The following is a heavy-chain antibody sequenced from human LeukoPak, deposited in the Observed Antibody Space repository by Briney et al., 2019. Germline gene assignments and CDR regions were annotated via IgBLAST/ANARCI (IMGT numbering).Heavy chain of an antibody. Sequence: GGSLRFSCAASGFTFSSYWMSWVRQAPGKGLEGGANIKQDGSEKYYVDSVKGRFTISRDNAKNSLYLQMTSLRAEDTAVYYCARIDIVVVPATIRDYYYYGMDVWGQGTTVTVSS. CDR2: IKQDGSEK. D-gene: IGHD2-2*02. CDR3: ARIDIVVVPATIRDYYYYGMDV. J-gene: IGHJ6*02. CDR1: GFTFSSYW. V-gene: IGHV3-7*01.